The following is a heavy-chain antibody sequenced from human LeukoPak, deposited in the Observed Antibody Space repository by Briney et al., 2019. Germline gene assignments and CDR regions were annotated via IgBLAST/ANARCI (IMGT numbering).Heavy chain of an antibody. CDR3: AVGVPYSSSWYGGFDP. V-gene: IGHV1-2*02. CDR1: GYTFTGYY. Sequence: ASVKVSCKASGYTFTGYYMHWVRQAPGQGLEWMGWINPNSGGTNYAQKFQGRVTLTRDTSISTAYMELSRLRSDDTAVYYCAVGVPYSSSWYGGFDPWGQGTLVTVSS. J-gene: IGHJ5*02. CDR2: INPNSGGT. D-gene: IGHD6-13*01.